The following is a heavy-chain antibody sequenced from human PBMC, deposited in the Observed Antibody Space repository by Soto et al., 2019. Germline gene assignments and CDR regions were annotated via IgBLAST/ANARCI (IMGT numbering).Heavy chain of an antibody. CDR2: ISAYNGNT. V-gene: IGHV1-18*01. J-gene: IGHJ6*02. CDR3: ASDAPIAARYYGMDV. CDR1: GYTFTSYG. D-gene: IGHD6-6*01. Sequence: GASVKVSCKASGYTFTSYGISWVRQAPGQGLEWMGWISAYNGNTNYAQKLQGRVTMTTDTSTSTAYMELRSLRSDDTAVYYCASDAPIAARYYGMDVWGQGTTVTVS.